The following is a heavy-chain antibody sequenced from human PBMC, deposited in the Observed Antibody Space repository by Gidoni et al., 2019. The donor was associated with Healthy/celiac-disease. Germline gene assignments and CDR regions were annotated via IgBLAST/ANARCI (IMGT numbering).Heavy chain of an antibody. CDR1: GFTFSSYS. CDR2: ISSSSSII. J-gene: IGHJ5*02. Sequence: EVQLVESGGGLVQPGGSLRLSCAASGFTFSSYSMNWVGQSPGKGLAGVSYISSSSSIIYYADTVKGRFTISRDNAKNSLYLQMNSLRDEDTAVYYCARDSTDYDFWSGYYAGGWFDPWGQGTLVTVSS. D-gene: IGHD3-3*01. V-gene: IGHV3-48*02. CDR3: ARDSTDYDFWSGYYAGGWFDP.